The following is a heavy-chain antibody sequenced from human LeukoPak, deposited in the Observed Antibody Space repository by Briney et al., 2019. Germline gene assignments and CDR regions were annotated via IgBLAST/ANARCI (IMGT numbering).Heavy chain of an antibody. CDR3: AREMPFVRAGYCSSTSCPHDAFDI. CDR1: GGSISSYY. V-gene: IGHV4-59*01. J-gene: IGHJ3*02. Sequence: PSETLSLTCTVSGGSISSYYWSWIRQPPGKGLEWIGYIYYSGSTNYNPSLKSRVTISVDTSKNQFSLKLSSVTAADTAVYYCAREMPFVRAGYCSSTSCPHDAFDIWGQGTMVTVSS. D-gene: IGHD2-2*01. CDR2: IYYSGST.